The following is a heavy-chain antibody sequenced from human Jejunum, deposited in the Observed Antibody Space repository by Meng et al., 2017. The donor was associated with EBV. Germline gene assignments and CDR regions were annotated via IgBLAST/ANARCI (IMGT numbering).Heavy chain of an antibody. CDR1: GSSISSGGYS. CDR2: IYYSGSA. Sequence: QLQPRGAGCGLAKPAETRSLSCAVSGSSISSGGYSWHWIRQPPGKGLQWIGYIYYSGSAFYNPSLKSRVTLSVDRSKNQFSLNLSSVTAADTSVYYCARGAYFDYWGQGTLVTVSS. CDR3: ARGAYFDY. V-gene: IGHV4-30-2*01. J-gene: IGHJ4*02.